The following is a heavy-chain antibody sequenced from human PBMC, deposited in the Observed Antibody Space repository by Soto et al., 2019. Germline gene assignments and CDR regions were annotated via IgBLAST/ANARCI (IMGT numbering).Heavy chain of an antibody. CDR2: INWNGGST. Sequence: EVQLVESGGGVVRPGGSLRLSCAASGFTFDDYGMSWVRQAPGKGLEWVSGINWNGGSTGYADSVKGRITITRDNAKTSLYLQMNSLRAEDTALYYCARGSMGFGELFHWPHDYWGQGTLVTVSS. CDR3: ARGSMGFGELFHWPHDY. CDR1: GFTFDDYG. D-gene: IGHD3-10*01. V-gene: IGHV3-20*04. J-gene: IGHJ4*02.